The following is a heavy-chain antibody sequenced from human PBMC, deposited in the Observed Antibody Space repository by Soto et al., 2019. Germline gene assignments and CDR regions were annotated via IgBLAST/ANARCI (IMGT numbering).Heavy chain of an antibody. D-gene: IGHD3-22*01. CDR1: GFTFSSYS. Sequence: EVQLVESGGGLVKPGGSLRLSCAASGFTFSSYSMNWVRQAPGKGLEWVSSISSSGTYIYYADSVKGRFTISRDNAKNSLYLQMNSLRAEDTAVYYGARASYYYDGSGYHGYWGQGTLVTVSS. V-gene: IGHV3-21*01. J-gene: IGHJ4*02. CDR2: ISSSGTYI. CDR3: ARASYYYDGSGYHGY.